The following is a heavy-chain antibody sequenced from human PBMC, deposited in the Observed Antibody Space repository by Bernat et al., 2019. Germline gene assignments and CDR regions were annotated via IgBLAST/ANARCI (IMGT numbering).Heavy chain of an antibody. CDR1: GFTFSSYG. CDR3: GGSYRSALY. Sequence: QVQLVESGGGVVQPGRSLRLSCAASGFTFSSYGMHWVRQAPGKGLEWVAVISYDGSNKYYADSVKGRFTISRDNSKNTLYLQMNSLGAEDTAVYYCGGSYRSALYWGQGTLVTVSS. V-gene: IGHV3-30*03. D-gene: IGHD3-16*02. CDR2: ISYDGSNK. J-gene: IGHJ4*02.